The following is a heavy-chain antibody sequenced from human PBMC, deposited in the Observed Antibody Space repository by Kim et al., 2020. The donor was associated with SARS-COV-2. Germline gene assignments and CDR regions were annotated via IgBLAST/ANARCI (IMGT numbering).Heavy chain of an antibody. CDR1: GFTFGDYA. D-gene: IGHD2-15*01. CDR2: IRSKTYGGTT. V-gene: IGHV3-49*04. CDR3: TRAYCSSGSCRTFDY. J-gene: IGHJ4*02. Sequence: GGSLRLSCTASGFTFGDYAMSWVRQAPGKGLEWVGFIRSKTYGGTTEYAASVEGRFSVSRDDSKSIAYLQMDSLKTEDTAVYYCTRAYCSSGSCRTFDYWGQGTLVTVSS.